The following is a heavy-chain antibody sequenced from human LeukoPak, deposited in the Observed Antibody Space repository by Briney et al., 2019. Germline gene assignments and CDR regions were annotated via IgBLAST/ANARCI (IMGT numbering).Heavy chain of an antibody. D-gene: IGHD6-13*01. V-gene: IGHV5-51*01. CDR1: GYAFTDYW. CDR3: ARRAPAAAGSSWVENYFEY. J-gene: IGHJ4*02. Sequence: GESLKISCQGSGYAFTDYWIGWVRHMPGKGLEGVGIIYPGDSDTRYSPSLQGQVTISADKSISTAYLQWSSLKASDTAMYYCARRAPAAAGSSWVENYFEYWGQGTPVTVSS. CDR2: IYPGDSDT.